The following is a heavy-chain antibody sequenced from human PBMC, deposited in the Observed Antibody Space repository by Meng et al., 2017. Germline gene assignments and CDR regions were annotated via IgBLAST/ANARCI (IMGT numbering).Heavy chain of an antibody. V-gene: IGHV3-74*01. Sequence: GESLKISCAASGFTFSTYWMHWVRQAPGKGLVWVSNINTDGSSTTYADSVKGRFTISRDNAKNSLYLQMNSLRAEDTAVYYCARTQSTNYYDSSGYPKHNFFDYWGQGTLVTVSS. CDR3: ARTQSTNYYDSSGYPKHNFFDY. CDR2: INTDGSST. CDR1: GFTFSTYW. D-gene: IGHD3-22*01. J-gene: IGHJ4*02.